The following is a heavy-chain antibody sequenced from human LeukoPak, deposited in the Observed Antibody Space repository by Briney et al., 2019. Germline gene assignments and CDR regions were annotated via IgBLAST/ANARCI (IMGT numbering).Heavy chain of an antibody. CDR3: ARLGQPNAFDI. J-gene: IGHJ3*02. CDR2: FYYSGST. V-gene: IGHV4-59*08. Sequence: SETLSLTCTVSGGSISSYYWSWIRQPPGKGLECIGYFYYSGSTNYNPSLKSRVTISVDTSKNQFSLKLSSVTAADTAVYYCARLGQPNAFDIWGQGTMVTVSS. D-gene: IGHD3-16*01. CDR1: GGSISSYY.